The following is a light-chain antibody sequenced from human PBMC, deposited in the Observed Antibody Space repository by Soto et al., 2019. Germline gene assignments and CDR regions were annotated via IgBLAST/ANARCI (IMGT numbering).Light chain of an antibody. CDR2: DAS. CDR1: QSVSSY. J-gene: IGKJ2*01. Sequence: EIVLTQSPATLSLSPGERATLSCRASQSVSSYLAWYQQKPGQAPRLLIYDASNRATGIPGRFSGSGSGTDFTLTISSLEPEDFAVYYCQQGTIPYTFGQGTKLEIK. CDR3: QQGTIPYT. V-gene: IGKV3-11*01.